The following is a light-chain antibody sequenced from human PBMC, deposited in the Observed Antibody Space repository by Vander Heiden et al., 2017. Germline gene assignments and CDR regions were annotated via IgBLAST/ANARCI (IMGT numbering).Light chain of an antibody. CDR3: QTWGSGIQV. J-gene: IGLJ2*01. V-gene: IGLV4-69*02. CDR1: SGHSSYA. Sequence: QLVLNQSPSASASLGASVRLTCTLSSGHSSYAIAWHQQQPEKGPRYLMKVNSDGSHNKGDGIPDRFSGSTSGAARYLTISNLQSEDEADYYCQTWGSGIQVFGGGTKLTVL. CDR2: VNSDGSH.